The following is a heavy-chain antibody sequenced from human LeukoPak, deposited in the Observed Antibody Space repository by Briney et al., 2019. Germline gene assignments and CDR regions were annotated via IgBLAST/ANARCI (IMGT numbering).Heavy chain of an antibody. CDR2: ISAYNGNT. D-gene: IGHD3-3*01. V-gene: IGHV1-18*01. Sequence: ASVKVSCKASGYTFTSYGISWVRQAPGQGLEWMGWISAYNGNTNYAQKLQGRVTMTTDTSTSTAYMELRSLRSDDTAVYYCAREGSSFGVVTDDAFDIWGQGTMVTVSS. CDR1: GYTFTSYG. J-gene: IGHJ3*02. CDR3: AREGSSFGVVTDDAFDI.